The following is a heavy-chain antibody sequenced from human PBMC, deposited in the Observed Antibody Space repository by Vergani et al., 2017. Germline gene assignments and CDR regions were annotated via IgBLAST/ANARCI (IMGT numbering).Heavy chain of an antibody. D-gene: IGHD3-22*01. CDR3: ARPYYYDSSGYYFDY. CDR1: GYSFTSYW. V-gene: IGHV5-51*01. J-gene: IGHJ4*02. Sequence: EVQLVQSGAEVKKPGESLKISCKGSGYSFTSYWIGWVRQMPGKGLAWMGIIYPGDSDTRYSPSFPGQFTISADKSISTAYLQWSSLKASDTAMYYCARPYYYDSSGYYFDYWGQGTLVTVSS. CDR2: IYPGDSDT.